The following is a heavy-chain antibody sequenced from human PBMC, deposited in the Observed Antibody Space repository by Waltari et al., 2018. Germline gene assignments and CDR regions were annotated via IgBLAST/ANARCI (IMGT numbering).Heavy chain of an antibody. V-gene: IGHV5-51*01. CDR1: GYSFTSYW. CDR3: ARTPPPYYGSGSYYVGPDY. Sequence: EVQLVQSGAEVKKPGESLKISCKGSGYSFTSYWIGWVRQMPGKGLEWMGIIYPDYADTRYSPSFQGKVTISADKSISTAYLQWSSLKASDTAMYYCARTPPPYYGSGSYYVGPDYWGQGTLVTVSS. D-gene: IGHD3-10*01. J-gene: IGHJ4*02. CDR2: IYPDYADT.